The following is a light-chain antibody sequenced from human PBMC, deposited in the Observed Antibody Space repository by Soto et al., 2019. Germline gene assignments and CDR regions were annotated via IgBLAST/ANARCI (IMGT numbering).Light chain of an antibody. CDR2: RNN. CDR3: VTWDDKLTAWV. CDR1: SSNIGSDY. Sequence: QSVLTQPPSASGTPGQRVTISCSGSSSNIGSDYVSWFQQFPGTAPKILIYRNNQRPSGVPDRFSGSKSGTSASLTISGLRSEDETDYYCVTWDDKLTAWVFGGGTKLTVL. J-gene: IGLJ3*02. V-gene: IGLV1-47*01.